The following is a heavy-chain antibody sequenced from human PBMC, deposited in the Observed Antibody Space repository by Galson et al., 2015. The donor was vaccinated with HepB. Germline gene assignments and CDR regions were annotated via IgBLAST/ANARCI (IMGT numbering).Heavy chain of an antibody. J-gene: IGHJ4*02. Sequence: SEPLSLTCTVSGGFITTNNWFSWVRQPPGKGLEWIGEIHNSGSTNYNPSLNSRVSMSLGKFRNKVSLNLTSVTAADTDVYYCATAAIFGVDAVDYWGQGTLVTVS. D-gene: IGHD3-3*01. V-gene: IGHV4-4*02. CDR1: GGFITTNNW. CDR3: ATAAIFGVDAVDY. CDR2: IHNSGST.